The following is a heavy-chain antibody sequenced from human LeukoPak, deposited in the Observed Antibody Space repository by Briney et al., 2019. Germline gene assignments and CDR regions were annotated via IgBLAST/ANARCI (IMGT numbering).Heavy chain of an antibody. V-gene: IGHV3-74*01. J-gene: IGHJ4*02. CDR1: GFTFSKYW. D-gene: IGHD2-2*01. CDR2: INTDGRDT. Sequence: PGGSLRLSRAGSGFTFSKYWLHWVRQAPGKGLVWVSRINTDGRDTSYADSVKGRFTISRDNAKNTLYLQMSSLRAEDTAVYYCARVESGSCSNTRCRNIDYWGQGTLVTVSS. CDR3: ARVESGSCSNTRCRNIDY.